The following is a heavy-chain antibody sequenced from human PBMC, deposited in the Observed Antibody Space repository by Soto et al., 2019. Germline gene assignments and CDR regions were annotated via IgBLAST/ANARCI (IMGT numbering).Heavy chain of an antibody. Sequence: GGSLRRSCAASGFTFSNYAMHWVRQGPGKGLEWVALTSYDGNNEYYTDSVKGRFTISRDNSKNTLFLQMNSPRPEDTAVYYCAKDKGVFNWATSYFDYWGQGALVTVSS. D-gene: IGHD1-1*01. CDR3: AKDKGVFNWATSYFDY. CDR2: TSYDGNNE. V-gene: IGHV3-30*18. CDR1: GFTFSNYA. J-gene: IGHJ4*02.